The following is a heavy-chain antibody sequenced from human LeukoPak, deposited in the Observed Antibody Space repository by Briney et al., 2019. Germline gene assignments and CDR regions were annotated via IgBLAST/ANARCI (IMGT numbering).Heavy chain of an antibody. J-gene: IGHJ5*02. CDR3: ARGPLAAAGKWSWLDP. CDR1: VYTFTSYD. D-gene: IGHD6-13*01. CDR2: MNPNSGNT. V-gene: IGHV1-8*01. Sequence: GASVKVSCKASVYTFTSYDINWVRQATGQGLEWMGWMNPNSGNTGYAQKFQGRVTMTRNTSISTAYMELSSLRSEDTAVYYCARGPLAAAGKWSWLDPWGQGTLVTVSS.